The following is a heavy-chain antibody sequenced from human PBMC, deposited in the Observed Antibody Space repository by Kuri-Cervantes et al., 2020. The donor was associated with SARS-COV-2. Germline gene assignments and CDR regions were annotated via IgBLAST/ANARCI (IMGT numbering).Heavy chain of an antibody. J-gene: IGHJ6*02. CDR2: IIPIFGTA. CDR1: GGTYSSYA. CDR3: ARGGRGYCSSTSCYNYYYYGMDV. Sequence: SVKVSCKASGGTYSSYAISGVRQAPGQGLEWMGGIIPIFGTANYAQKFQGRVTITADESTSTAYMELSSLRSEDTAVYYCARGGRGYCSSTSCYNYYYYGMDVWGQGTTVTVSS. V-gene: IGHV1-69*13. D-gene: IGHD2-2*01.